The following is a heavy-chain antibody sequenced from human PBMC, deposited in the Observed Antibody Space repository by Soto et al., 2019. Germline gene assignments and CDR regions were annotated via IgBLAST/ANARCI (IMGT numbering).Heavy chain of an antibody. Sequence: QVQLVQSGGEVKRPGASVKVSCKTSGYTFSNYGITWVRQAPGQPLEWLGWISLYSDGTNYAQKFQDRVSMTTDTSTTTAYMELRSLTSDDTAVYYCARVVPGAEAWFGTWGQGTLVTVSS. V-gene: IGHV1-18*01. CDR3: ARVVPGAEAWFGT. D-gene: IGHD2-2*01. J-gene: IGHJ5*02. CDR2: ISLYSDGT. CDR1: GYTFSNYG.